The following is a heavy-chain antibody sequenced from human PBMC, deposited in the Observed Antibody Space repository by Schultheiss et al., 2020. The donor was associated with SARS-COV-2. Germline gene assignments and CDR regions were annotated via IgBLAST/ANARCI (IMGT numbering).Heavy chain of an antibody. CDR1: GFTFSSYA. CDR3: ARVVPAARASGITRWFDP. J-gene: IGHJ5*02. D-gene: IGHD2-2*01. Sequence: GGSLRLPCAASGFTFSSYAMSWVRQAPGKGLEWVSAISGSGGSTYYADSVKGRFTISRDNSKNTLYLQMNSLRAEDTAVYYCARVVPAARASGITRWFDPWGQGTLVTVSS. V-gene: IGHV3-23*01. CDR2: ISGSGGST.